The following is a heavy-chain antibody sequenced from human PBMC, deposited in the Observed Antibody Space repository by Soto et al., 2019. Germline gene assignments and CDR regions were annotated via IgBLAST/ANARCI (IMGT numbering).Heavy chain of an antibody. CDR2: IKSKTDGGTT. D-gene: IGHD3-3*01. CDR3: TTDRFLEWLHYYYGMDV. V-gene: IGHV3-15*07. J-gene: IGHJ6*02. CDR1: GFTFSNAW. Sequence: GGSLRLSCAASGFTFSNAWMNWVRQAPGKGLEWVGRIKSKTDGGTTDYAAPVKGRFTISRDDSKNTLYLQMNSLKTEDTAVYYCTTDRFLEWLHYYYGMDVWGQGTTVTVSS.